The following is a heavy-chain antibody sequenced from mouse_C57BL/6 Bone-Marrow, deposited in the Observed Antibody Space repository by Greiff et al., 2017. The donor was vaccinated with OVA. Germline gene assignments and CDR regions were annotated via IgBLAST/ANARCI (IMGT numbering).Heavy chain of an antibody. CDR2: INPGSGGT. CDR3: ARDLLRLRRTGYYAMDN. Sequence: QVQLQQSGAELVRPGTSVKVSCKASGYAFTNYLIEWVKQRPGQGLEWIGVINPGSGGTNYNETFKGKAPLTADKSSSTAYMQRSSLTSEDSAVYFCARDLLRLRRTGYYAMDNWGQGTSVTVSS. D-gene: IGHD2-2*01. J-gene: IGHJ4*01. CDR1: GYAFTNYL. V-gene: IGHV1-54*01.